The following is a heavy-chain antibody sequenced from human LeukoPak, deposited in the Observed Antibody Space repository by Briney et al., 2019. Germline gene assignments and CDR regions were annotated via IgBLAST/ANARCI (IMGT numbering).Heavy chain of an antibody. D-gene: IGHD3-10*01. CDR2: IYYSGST. V-gene: IGHV4-59*01. Sequence: PSETLSLTCTVSGGSISSYYWSWIRQPPGKGLEWIGYIYYSGSTNYNPSLKSRVTISVDTSKNQFSLKLSSVTAADTAVYYCAREPFGLNENCFDYWGQGTLVTVSS. J-gene: IGHJ4*02. CDR3: AREPFGLNENCFDY. CDR1: GGSISSYY.